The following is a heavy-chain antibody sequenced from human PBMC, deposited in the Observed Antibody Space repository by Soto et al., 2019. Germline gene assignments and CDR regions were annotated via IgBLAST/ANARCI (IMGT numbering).Heavy chain of an antibody. Sequence: SETLSLTCTVSGGSISSYYWSWIRQPPGKGLEWIGYIYYSGSTNYNPSLKSRVTISVDTSKNQFSLKLSSVTAADTAVYYCARMAAPGINWFDPWGQGTLVTVSS. D-gene: IGHD3-10*01. V-gene: IGHV4-59*01. CDR1: GGSISSYY. J-gene: IGHJ5*02. CDR2: IYYSGST. CDR3: ARMAAPGINWFDP.